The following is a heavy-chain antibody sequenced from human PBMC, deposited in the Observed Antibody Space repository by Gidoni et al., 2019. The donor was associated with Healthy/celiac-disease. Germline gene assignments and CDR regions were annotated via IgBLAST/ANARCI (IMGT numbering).Heavy chain of an antibody. Sequence: QLQLQESGSGLVKPSQTLSLTCAVSGGSISSGGYSWSWTRQPPGKGLEWIGYIYHSGSTYYNPSLKSRVTISVDRSKNQFSLKLSSVTAADTAVYYCARVAYCGGDCYSPPYFDYWGQGTLVTVSS. CDR2: IYHSGST. J-gene: IGHJ4*02. V-gene: IGHV4-30-2*01. CDR3: ARVAYCGGDCYSPPYFDY. D-gene: IGHD2-21*02. CDR1: GGSISSGGYS.